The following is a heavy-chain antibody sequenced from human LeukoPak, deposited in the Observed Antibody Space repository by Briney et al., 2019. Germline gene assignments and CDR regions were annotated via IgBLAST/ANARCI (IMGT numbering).Heavy chain of an antibody. CDR2: IWYDGSNK. D-gene: IGHD4-17*01. CDR3: ARDPLGGYDYGDFYDY. V-gene: IGHV3-33*01. Sequence: GGSLRLSCAASGFTFSSYGMHWVRQAPGKGLEWVAVIWYDGSNKYYADSVKGRFTVSRDNSKNTLYLQMNSLRAEDTAVYYCARDPLGGYDYGDFYDYWGQGTLVTVSS. CDR1: GFTFSSYG. J-gene: IGHJ4*02.